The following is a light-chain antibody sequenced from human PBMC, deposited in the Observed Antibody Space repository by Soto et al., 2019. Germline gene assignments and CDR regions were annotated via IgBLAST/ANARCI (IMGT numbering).Light chain of an antibody. J-gene: IGKJ1*01. CDR2: DAS. V-gene: IGKV3D-20*01. CDR1: QSVARN. CDR3: QQYGSSRT. Sequence: EIVMTQSPATLCVSPGERATRSCSASQSVARNLAWYQQKPGLSPRLVIYDASNRATGIPDRFSGSGSGTDFTLTISRLEPEDFAVYYCQQYGSSRTFGPGTQVDIK.